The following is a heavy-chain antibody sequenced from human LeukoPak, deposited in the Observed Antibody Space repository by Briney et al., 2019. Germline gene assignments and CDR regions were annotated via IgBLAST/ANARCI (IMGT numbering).Heavy chain of an antibody. D-gene: IGHD2-2*01. CDR2: IQAKAYGGAT. J-gene: IGHJ4*02. Sequence: GGSLRLSCSTSGFTFGDYAMSWVRQAPGKGLEWVGFIQAKAYGGATKYAASVNGRFSISRDDSQSIANLQMNDLKTEDTAVYYCTRAPHPRCSSSGCYLDYWDQGTLVTVSS. CDR1: GFTFGDYA. CDR3: TRAPHPRCSSSGCYLDY. V-gene: IGHV3-49*04.